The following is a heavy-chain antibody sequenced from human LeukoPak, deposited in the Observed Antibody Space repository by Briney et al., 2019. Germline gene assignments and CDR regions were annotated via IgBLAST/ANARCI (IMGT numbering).Heavy chain of an antibody. CDR3: AKDGMVRGVIIYFDY. D-gene: IGHD3-10*01. J-gene: IGHJ4*02. V-gene: IGHV3-23*01. Sequence: GSLRLSCAASGFTFSSYGMSWVRQAPGKGLEWVSAISGSGGSTYYADSVKGRFTISRDNSKNTLYLQMNSLRAEDTAVYYCAKDGMVRGVIIYFDYWGQGTLVTVSS. CDR2: ISGSGGST. CDR1: GFTFSSYG.